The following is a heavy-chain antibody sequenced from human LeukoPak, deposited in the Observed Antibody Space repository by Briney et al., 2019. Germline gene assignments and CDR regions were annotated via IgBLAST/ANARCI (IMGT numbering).Heavy chain of an antibody. CDR3: AKDFDAIAVAGPATLSY. V-gene: IGHV3-30*18. D-gene: IGHD6-19*01. Sequence: PGRSLRLSCAASGFTFSSYGMHWVRQAPGKGLEWVAVISYDGSNKYYADSVKGRFTISRDNSKNTLYLQMNSLRAEDTAVYYCAKDFDAIAVAGPATLSYWGQGTLVTVSS. CDR2: ISYDGSNK. CDR1: GFTFSSYG. J-gene: IGHJ4*02.